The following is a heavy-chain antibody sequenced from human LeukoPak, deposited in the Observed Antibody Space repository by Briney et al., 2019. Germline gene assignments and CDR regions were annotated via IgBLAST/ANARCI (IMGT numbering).Heavy chain of an antibody. D-gene: IGHD3-22*01. Sequence: PSETLSLTCTVSGGSIGSGSYYWSWIRQPAGKGLEWIGRIYTSGNTNYNPSLKSRVSISVDTSKNQFSLKLSSVTAADTVMYYCARSYYYDSSGYYPHYFDYWGQGTLVTVSS. CDR1: GGSIGSGSYY. CDR3: ARSYYYDSSGYYPHYFDY. V-gene: IGHV4-61*02. CDR2: IYTSGNT. J-gene: IGHJ4*02.